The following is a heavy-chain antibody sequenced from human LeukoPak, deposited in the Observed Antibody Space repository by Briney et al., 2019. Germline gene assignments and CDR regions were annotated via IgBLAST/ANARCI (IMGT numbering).Heavy chain of an antibody. CDR2: ISGSGNGT. CDR3: ARDLMGALDY. Sequence: GGSLRPSCAASGFTFRTSAMNWVRQAPGKGLEWLCGISGSGNGTYYADSVKGRFTISRENAKNSLYLQMNSLRAGDTAVYYCARDLMGALDYWGQGTLVTVSS. V-gene: IGHV3-23*01. D-gene: IGHD1-26*01. J-gene: IGHJ4*02. CDR1: GFTFRTSA.